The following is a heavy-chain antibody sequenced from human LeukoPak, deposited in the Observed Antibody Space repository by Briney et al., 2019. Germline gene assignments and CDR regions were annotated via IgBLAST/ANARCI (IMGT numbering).Heavy chain of an antibody. D-gene: IGHD3-9*01. Sequence: GGSLRLSCAASGFTFDDSAMDWVRQAPGKGLEWVSGISWNSGSIGYADAVKGRFTISRDNAKNSLYLQMNSLRAEDTALYYCARGYDILTGYFHFDYWGQGTLVTVSS. CDR2: ISWNSGSI. V-gene: IGHV3-9*01. CDR3: ARGYDILTGYFHFDY. J-gene: IGHJ4*02. CDR1: GFTFDDSA.